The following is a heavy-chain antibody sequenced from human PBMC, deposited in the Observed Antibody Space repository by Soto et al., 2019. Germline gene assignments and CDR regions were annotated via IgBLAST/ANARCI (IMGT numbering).Heavy chain of an antibody. D-gene: IGHD6-13*01. V-gene: IGHV3-30*18. CDR3: AEVLGSSSGYRSYGIDV. CDR1: GFTFSSYG. Sequence: QVQLVESGGGVVQPGRSLRLSCAASGFTFSSYGMPWVRQAPGKGLEWVAVISYDGSNKYYADSVKGRFTISRDNSKNTRVLQMNSLRAEDTAVYYCAEVLGSSSGYRSYGIDVWGQGTTVPVSS. CDR2: ISYDGSNK. J-gene: IGHJ6*02.